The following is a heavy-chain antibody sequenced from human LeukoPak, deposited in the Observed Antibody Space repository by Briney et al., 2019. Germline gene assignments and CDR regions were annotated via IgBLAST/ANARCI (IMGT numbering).Heavy chain of an antibody. CDR2: IIPIFGTA. Sequence: SVKVSCKASGGTFSSYAISWVRQAPGQGLEWMGGIIPIFGTANYAQKFQGRVTITADESTSTAYMELSSLRSEDTAVYYCATAPDYRGKTHFFHYLDVRGKGTPVNVFS. CDR1: GGTFSSYA. CDR3: ATAPDYRGKTHFFHYLDV. V-gene: IGHV1-69*01. D-gene: IGHD4-23*01. J-gene: IGHJ6*03.